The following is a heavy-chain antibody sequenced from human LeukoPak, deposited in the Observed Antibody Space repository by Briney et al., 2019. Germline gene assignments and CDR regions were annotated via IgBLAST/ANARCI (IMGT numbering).Heavy chain of an antibody. J-gene: IGHJ4*02. Sequence: GGSLRLSCAASGFTFSSYAMNWVRQAPGKGLGWVSAIGGNTYYADSVKGRFTASRDISRNTIYLQMNSLGAEDTAVYYCAKAGPYYFDYWGQGTLVTVSS. CDR1: GFTFSSYA. V-gene: IGHV3-23*01. CDR2: IGGNT. CDR3: AKAGPYYFDY.